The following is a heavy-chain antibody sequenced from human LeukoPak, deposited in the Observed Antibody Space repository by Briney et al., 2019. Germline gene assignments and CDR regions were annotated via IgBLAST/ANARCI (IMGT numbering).Heavy chain of an antibody. V-gene: IGHV3-30*02. J-gene: IGHJ5*02. CDR1: GFTFNSYG. D-gene: IGHD1-1*01. CDR3: AKDYDWNDEYNWFDP. Sequence: PGRSLRLSCAASGFTFNSYGMHWVRQAPGKGLEWVAFIRYDGSNKYYAESVKGRSTISRVNSKNTLYLQMNSLRAEDTAVYYCAKDYDWNDEYNWFDPWGQGTLVTVSS. CDR2: IRYDGSNK.